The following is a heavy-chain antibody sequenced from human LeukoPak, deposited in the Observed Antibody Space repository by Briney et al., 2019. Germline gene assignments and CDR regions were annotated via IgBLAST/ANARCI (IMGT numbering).Heavy chain of an antibody. CDR2: MKEDGTEI. CDR1: GFTFDMST. J-gene: IGHJ4*02. Sequence: PGGSLRLSCVVSGFTFDMSTMTWVRQAPGKGPESVAKMKEDGTEIFYAGAVAGRFAISRDNSKNSLYLRMNSLRVEDTAVYYCATGGAPGGRFENWGQGTLVTVSS. V-gene: IGHV3-7*01. D-gene: IGHD3-16*01. CDR3: ATGGAPGGRFEN.